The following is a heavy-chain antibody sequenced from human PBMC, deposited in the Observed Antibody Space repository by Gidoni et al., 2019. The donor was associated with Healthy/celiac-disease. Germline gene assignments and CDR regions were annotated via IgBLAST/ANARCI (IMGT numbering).Heavy chain of an antibody. Sequence: QLQLQQWGAGLLTPSETLSLTCSVYGGSFSGYYWSWIRQPPGKGLEWIGEINHSGSTNYNPSRKSRVTISVDTSKNQFSLKLSSVTAADTAVYYCARAPHYGDWFDPWGQGTLVTVSS. V-gene: IGHV4-34*01. J-gene: IGHJ5*02. CDR1: GGSFSGYY. CDR2: INHSGST. D-gene: IGHD3-16*01. CDR3: ARAPHYGDWFDP.